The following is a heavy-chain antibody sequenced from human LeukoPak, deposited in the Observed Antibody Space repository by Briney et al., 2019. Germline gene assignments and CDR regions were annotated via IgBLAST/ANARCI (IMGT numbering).Heavy chain of an antibody. D-gene: IGHD3-10*01. Sequence: GGSLRLSCAASGFTFSSYAMSWVRQAPGKGLEWASAISASGGTTYYADSVKGRFTISRDSSKNTLYLQMNSLRAEDTAVYYCAKDLIGSGSFLDVWGKGTTVTVSS. CDR2: ISASGGTT. CDR3: AKDLIGSGSFLDV. CDR1: GFTFSSYA. V-gene: IGHV3-23*01. J-gene: IGHJ6*04.